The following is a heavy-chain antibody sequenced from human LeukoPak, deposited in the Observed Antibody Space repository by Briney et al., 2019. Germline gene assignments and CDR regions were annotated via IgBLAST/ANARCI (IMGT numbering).Heavy chain of an antibody. CDR1: GGSFSGYY. J-gene: IGHJ6*03. Sequence: SETLSLTCAVYGGSFSGYYWSWIRQPPGKGLEWIGEINHSGSTNYNPSLKGRVTISVDTSKNQFSLKLSSVTAADTAVYYCARNAPLGYCSSTSCYGRWGYYYYMDVWGKGTTVTVSS. V-gene: IGHV4-34*01. D-gene: IGHD2-2*01. CDR3: ARNAPLGYCSSTSCYGRWGYYYYMDV. CDR2: INHSGST.